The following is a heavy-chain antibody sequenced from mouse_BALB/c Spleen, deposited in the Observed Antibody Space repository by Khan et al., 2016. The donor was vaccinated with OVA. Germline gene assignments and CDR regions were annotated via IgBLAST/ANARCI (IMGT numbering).Heavy chain of an antibody. J-gene: IGHJ3*01. CDR1: GYSITSGYF. CDR2: IRYDGDS. D-gene: IGHD3-1*01. Sequence: VQLQQSGPGLVKPSQSLSLTCSVTGYSITSGYFWNWIRQFPGNNLEWMGYIRYDGDSNYNPSLKNRISITRDTSKNQFFLKLNSVTPEDTATYYGARVCRSGPGWVAYWGQGTLVTVSA. CDR3: ARVCRSGPGWVAY. V-gene: IGHV3-6*01.